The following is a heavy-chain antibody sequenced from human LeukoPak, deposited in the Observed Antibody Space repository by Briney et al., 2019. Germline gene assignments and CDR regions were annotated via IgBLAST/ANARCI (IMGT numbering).Heavy chain of an antibody. CDR2: ISSDGGEK. CDR1: RFTFSNYP. CDR3: ARNEAG. J-gene: IGHJ3*01. V-gene: IGHV3-30*04. Sequence: GGSPRLSCAASRFTFSNYPMSWVRQAPGKGLEWVAVISSDGGEKYYSDSVQGRFTISRDNSKNTLYLQMNSLRVEDTALYYCARNEAGWGQGTMVTVSS.